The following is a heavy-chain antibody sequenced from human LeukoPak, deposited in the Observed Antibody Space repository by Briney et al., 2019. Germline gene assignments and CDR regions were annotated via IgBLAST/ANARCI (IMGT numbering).Heavy chain of an antibody. CDR1: GFTFSSYW. D-gene: IGHD1-26*01. CDR3: ARRGSYSFYYYYGMDV. CDR2: IKQDGSEK. J-gene: IGHJ6*02. V-gene: IGHV3-7*01. Sequence: GGSLRLSCAASGFTFSSYWMSWVRQAPGKGLEWVANIKQDGSEKYYVDSVKGRFTISRDNAKNSLYLQMNSLRAEDTAVYYCARRGSYSFYYYYGMDVWGQGTTVTVSS.